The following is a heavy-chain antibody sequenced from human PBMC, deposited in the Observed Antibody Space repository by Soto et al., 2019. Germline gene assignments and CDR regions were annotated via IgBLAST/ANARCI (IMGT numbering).Heavy chain of an antibody. V-gene: IGHV4-59*08. J-gene: IGHJ4*02. D-gene: IGHD6-13*01. CDR3: ARLRVAASNYFDY. Sequence: SETLSLTCTVSGGSISNDYWSWIRQPPGEGLEWIGNIYDSEITNYNPSLKSRVTISVDTSKNEFSLRLSSVTAADTAVYYCARLRVAASNYFDYWGQGTQVTVSS. CDR2: IYDSEIT. CDR1: GGSISNDY.